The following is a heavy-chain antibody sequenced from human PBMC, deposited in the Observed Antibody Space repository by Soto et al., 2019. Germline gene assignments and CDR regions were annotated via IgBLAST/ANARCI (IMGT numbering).Heavy chain of an antibody. J-gene: IGHJ3*02. V-gene: IGHV4-59*01. D-gene: IGHD4-17*01. Sequence: SETLSLTCTVSGGSISSYYWSWIRQPPGKGLEWIGYIYYSGSTNYNPSLKSRVTISVDTSKNQFSLKLSSVTAADTAVYYCARDIYGDDYHDAFDIWGQGTMVTVSS. CDR3: ARDIYGDDYHDAFDI. CDR2: IYYSGST. CDR1: GGSISSYY.